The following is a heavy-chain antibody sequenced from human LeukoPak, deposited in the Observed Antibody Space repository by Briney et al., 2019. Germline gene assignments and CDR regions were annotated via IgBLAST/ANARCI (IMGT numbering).Heavy chain of an antibody. J-gene: IGHJ4*02. D-gene: IGHD6-13*01. Sequence: GGSLRLSCAASGFTFSSYSMNWVRQAPGKGLEWVSYISSSSSTIYYADSMKGRFTISRDNAKNSLYLQMNSLRAEDTAVYYCARRPYEVRRSGSSWTGFDYWGQGTLVTVSS. V-gene: IGHV3-48*04. CDR1: GFTFSSYS. CDR2: ISSSSSTI. CDR3: ARRPYEVRRSGSSWTGFDY.